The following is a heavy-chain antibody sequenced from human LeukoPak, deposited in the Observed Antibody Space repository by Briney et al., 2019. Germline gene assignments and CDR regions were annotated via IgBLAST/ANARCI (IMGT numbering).Heavy chain of an antibody. J-gene: IGHJ4*02. D-gene: IGHD3-3*01. Sequence: SETLSLTCAVSGYSISSGYYWGWIRQPPGKGLEWIGSIYHSGSTYYNPSLKSRVTISVDTSKNQFSLKLSSVTAADTAVYYCARQYFWSGYSAYWGQGTLVTVSS. CDR3: ARQYFWSGYSAY. V-gene: IGHV4-38-2*01. CDR1: GYSISSGYY. CDR2: IYHSGST.